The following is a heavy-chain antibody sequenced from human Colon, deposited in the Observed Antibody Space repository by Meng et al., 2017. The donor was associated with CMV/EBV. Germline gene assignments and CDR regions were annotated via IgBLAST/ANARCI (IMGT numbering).Heavy chain of an antibody. CDR1: SDSVRSSTYY. V-gene: IGHV4-39*07. Sequence: GSLRLSCRVSSDSVRSSTYYWGWIRQAPGKGLEWIGNIYYNGRTNYNPSLKSRVTISMDTSKNHFSLRLSSVTAADTAVYYCAREGAGTYNHYYYGMDVWGQGTTVTVSS. CDR3: AREGAGTYNHYYYGMDV. D-gene: IGHD1-14*01. CDR2: IYYNGRT. J-gene: IGHJ6*02.